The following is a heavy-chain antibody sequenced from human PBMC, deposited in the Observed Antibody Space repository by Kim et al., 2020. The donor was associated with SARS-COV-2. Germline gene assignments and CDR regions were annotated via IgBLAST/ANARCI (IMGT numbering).Heavy chain of an antibody. J-gene: IGHJ4*02. V-gene: IGHV3-23*01. Sequence: YADSVNGRFTISRDNSKNTLYLKRGSLRAEDTAVYYCAKGGGRQQRYFDYWGQGTLVTISS. CDR3: AKGGGRQQRYFDY. D-gene: IGHD1-1*01.